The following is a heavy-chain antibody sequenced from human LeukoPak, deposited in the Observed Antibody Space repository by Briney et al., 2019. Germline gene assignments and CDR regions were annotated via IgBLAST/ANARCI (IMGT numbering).Heavy chain of an antibody. CDR3: ARVAQYSGSYAVLIDY. V-gene: IGHV4-30-4*01. CDR2: IYYSGST. J-gene: IGHJ4*02. Sequence: SETLSLTCTVSGGSISSGDYYWSWIRQPPGKGMEWIGYIYYSGSTYYNPSLKSRVTIPVDTSKNQLSLKLSSVTAADTAVYYCARVAQYSGSYAVLIDYWGQGTLVTVSS. CDR1: GGSISSGDYY. D-gene: IGHD1-26*01.